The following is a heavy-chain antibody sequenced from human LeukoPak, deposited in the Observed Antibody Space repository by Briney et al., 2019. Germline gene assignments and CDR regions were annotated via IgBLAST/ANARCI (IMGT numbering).Heavy chain of an antibody. Sequence: ASVKLSCKASGHTFSGYYVHWVRQAPGQGLEWMGWFHPKSGATNYAQKFQDRVTIARDTSINTAYMELSRLRSDDTAVYYCARGTYCDHFDYWGQGTLVTVSS. CDR1: GHTFSGYY. V-gene: IGHV1-2*02. D-gene: IGHD3-10*01. CDR3: ARGTYCDHFDY. CDR2: FHPKSGAT. J-gene: IGHJ4*02.